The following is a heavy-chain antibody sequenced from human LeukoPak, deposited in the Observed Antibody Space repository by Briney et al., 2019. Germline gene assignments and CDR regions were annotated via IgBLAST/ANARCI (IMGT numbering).Heavy chain of an antibody. CDR2: IYYSGST. J-gene: IGHJ4*02. CDR1: GGSISSYY. CDR3: ARVSTVIPYFDY. Sequence: SETLSLTCTVSGGSISSYYWSWIRQPPGKGLEWIGYIYYSGSTNYNPSLKGRVTISVDTSKNQFSLKLGSVTAADTAVYYCARVSTVIPYFDYWGQGTLVTVSS. V-gene: IGHV4-59*01. D-gene: IGHD4-17*01.